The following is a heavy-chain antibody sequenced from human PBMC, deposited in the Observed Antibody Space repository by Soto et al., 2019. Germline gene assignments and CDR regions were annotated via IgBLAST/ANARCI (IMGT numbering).Heavy chain of an antibody. V-gene: IGHV3-74*01. D-gene: IGHD3-16*01. CDR3: ARSRDSGGVEYNMDV. J-gene: IGHJ6*02. Sequence: EVQLVESGGGLVQPGGSLRLSCAASGFTFSSYWMHWVRQGPGEGLVWVSRIMSDGSGTTYADSVKGRFTISRDNAKNTLYLQMNSLRAEDTAVYHCARSRDSGGVEYNMDVWGQGTTVTVSS. CDR1: GFTFSSYW. CDR2: IMSDGSGT.